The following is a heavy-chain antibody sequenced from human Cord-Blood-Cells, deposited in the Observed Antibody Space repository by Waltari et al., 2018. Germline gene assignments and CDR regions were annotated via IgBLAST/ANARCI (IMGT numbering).Heavy chain of an antibody. CDR1: GYTFTSYA. D-gene: IGHD2-2*01. Sequence: QVQLVQSGAEVKKPGASVKVSCKASGYTFTSYAMHWVRQAPGKRLEWMGWINAGNGNKKYSQKFQGRVTITRDTSASTAYMELSSLRSEDTAVYYCASLGAYCSSTSCYDYWGQGTLVTVSS. CDR3: ASLGAYCSSTSCYDY. J-gene: IGHJ4*02. CDR2: INAGNGNK. V-gene: IGHV1-3*01.